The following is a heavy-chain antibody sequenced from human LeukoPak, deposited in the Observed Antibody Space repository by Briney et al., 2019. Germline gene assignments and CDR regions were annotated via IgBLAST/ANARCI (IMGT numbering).Heavy chain of an antibody. CDR2: IYYSGST. CDR1: GGSISSGDYY. J-gene: IGHJ4*02. CDR3: ARCEALDYGDYQYYFDY. D-gene: IGHD4-17*01. Sequence: PSETLSLTCTVSGGSISSGDYYWSWIRQPSGKGLEWIGYIYYSGSTYYNPSLKSRVTISVDTSKNQFSLKLSSVTAADTAVYYCARCEALDYGDYQYYFDYWGQGTLVTVSS. V-gene: IGHV4-30-4*01.